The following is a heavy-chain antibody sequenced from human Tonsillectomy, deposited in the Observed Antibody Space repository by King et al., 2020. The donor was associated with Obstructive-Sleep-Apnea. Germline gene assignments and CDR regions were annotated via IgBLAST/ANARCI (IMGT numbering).Heavy chain of an antibody. Sequence: QLQESGPGLVKPSQTLYLTCTVSGGYITSGDYYWSWIRQPPGKGLEWIGYGYYSGRTYSKPTLNSRVTISVDTSKTQFSLNLRSVTAADTAVYYCARGNYYDSSGYYHRGEWFDPWGQGTLVTVSS. CDR3: ARGNYYDSSGYYHRGEWFDP. V-gene: IGHV4-30-4*01. CDR1: GGYITSGDYY. J-gene: IGHJ5*02. D-gene: IGHD3-22*01. CDR2: GYYSGRT.